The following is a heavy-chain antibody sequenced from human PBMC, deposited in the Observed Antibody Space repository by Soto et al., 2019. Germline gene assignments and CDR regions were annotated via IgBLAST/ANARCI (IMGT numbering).Heavy chain of an antibody. D-gene: IGHD3-9*01. CDR3: AFYFQAEDGIRDTVPVSAFLLNRSSDL. Sequence: QGKGLEWVAVISYDGSNKYYADSVKGRFTVSRDNSKNTLYLQMNSLRTEDTAVYFCAFYFQAEDGIRDTVPVSAFLLNRSSDL. J-gene: IGHJ2*01. CDR2: ISYDGSNK. V-gene: IGHV3-30*03.